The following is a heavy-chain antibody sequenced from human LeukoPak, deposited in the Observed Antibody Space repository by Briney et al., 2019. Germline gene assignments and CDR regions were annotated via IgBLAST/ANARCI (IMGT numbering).Heavy chain of an antibody. J-gene: IGHJ4*02. Sequence: SETLSLTCTVSGGSISSSSYYWGWIRQPPGKGLEWIGSIYYSGSTYYNPSLKSRVTISVDTSKNQFSLKLSSVTAADTALYSCARHYLGGNYPDYFNHWGQGTLVTVSS. CDR1: GGSISSSSYY. CDR2: IYYSGST. D-gene: IGHD1-26*01. V-gene: IGHV4-39*01. CDR3: ARHYLGGNYPDYFNH.